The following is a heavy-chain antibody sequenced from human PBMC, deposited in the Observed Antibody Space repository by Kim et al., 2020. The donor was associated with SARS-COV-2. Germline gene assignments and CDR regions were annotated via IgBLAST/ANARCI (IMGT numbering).Heavy chain of an antibody. D-gene: IGHD3-3*01. CDR2: IIPIFGTA. CDR1: GGTFSSYA. Sequence: SVKVSCKASGGTFSSYAISWVRQAPGQGLEWMGGIIPIFGTANYAQKFQGRVTITADESTSTAYMELSSLRSEDTAVYYCARGRHASGYYTDPFWWFDPWGQGTLVTVSS. J-gene: IGHJ5*02. CDR3: ARGRHASGYYTDPFWWFDP. V-gene: IGHV1-69*13.